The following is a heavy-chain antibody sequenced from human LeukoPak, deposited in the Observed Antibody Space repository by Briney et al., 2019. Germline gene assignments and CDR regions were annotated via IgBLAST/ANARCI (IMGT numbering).Heavy chain of an antibody. CDR2: INHSGST. Sequence: SETLSLTCAVYGGSFSGYYWSWIRQPPGKGPEWIGEINHSGSTNYNPSLKSRVTISVDTSKNQFSLKLSSVTAADTAVYYCARGHGYSYGRLVYYYYYMDVWGKGTTVTVSS. V-gene: IGHV4-34*01. CDR3: ARGHGYSYGRLVYYYYYMDV. CDR1: GGSFSGYY. J-gene: IGHJ6*03. D-gene: IGHD5-18*01.